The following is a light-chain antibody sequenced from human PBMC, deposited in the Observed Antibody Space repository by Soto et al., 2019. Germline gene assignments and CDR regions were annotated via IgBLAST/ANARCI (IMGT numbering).Light chain of an antibody. CDR1: QSISSW. V-gene: IGKV1-5*01. CDR2: DAS. Sequence: GDRVTITCRASQSISSWLAWYQQKPGKAPKFLIYDASNLESGVPSRFSGSGSGTEFTLTISSLQPDDFATYYCQQYSSYWTFG. J-gene: IGKJ1*01. CDR3: QQYSSYWT.